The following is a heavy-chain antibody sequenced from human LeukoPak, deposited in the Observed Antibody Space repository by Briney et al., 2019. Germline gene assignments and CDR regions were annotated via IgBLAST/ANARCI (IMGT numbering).Heavy chain of an antibody. J-gene: IGHJ4*02. CDR3: ARAEFGGVIVGDY. CDR1: GGSISSGSYY. Sequence: PSETLSLTCTVSGGSISSGSYYWSWIRQPAGKGLEWIGRIYTSGSTNYNPSLKSRVTISVDTSKNQFSLKLSSVTAADTAVYYCARAEFGGVIVGDYWGQGTLVTVSS. CDR2: IYTSGST. D-gene: IGHD3-16*02. V-gene: IGHV4-61*02.